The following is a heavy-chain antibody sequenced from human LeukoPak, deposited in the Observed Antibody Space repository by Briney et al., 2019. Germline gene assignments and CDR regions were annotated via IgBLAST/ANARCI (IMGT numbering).Heavy chain of an antibody. CDR3: ARAVYYYGSGSSLDY. J-gene: IGHJ4*02. CDR2: ISSSGSTI. D-gene: IGHD3-10*01. Sequence: GGSLRLSCAASGFTFSSYEMNWVRQAPGKGLEWVSYISSSGSTIYYADSVKGRFTISRDNAKNSLYLRMNSLRAEDTAVYYCARAVYYYGSGSSLDYWGQGTLVTVSS. V-gene: IGHV3-48*03. CDR1: GFTFSSYE.